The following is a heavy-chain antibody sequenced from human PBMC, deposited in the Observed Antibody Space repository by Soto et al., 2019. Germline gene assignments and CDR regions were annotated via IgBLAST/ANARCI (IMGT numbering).Heavy chain of an antibody. J-gene: IGHJ4*03. CDR3: ASMVV. Sequence: EEQVVESGGGLVQPGGSLRLSCAASGFSISHYWMSWVRQAPGKGLEWVANIKEDGSEQNYVGSLKGRFTISLDNAKSLRYLQMNRLRVDETSVYYCASMVVRGLGTMVTISS. V-gene: IGHV3-7*05. D-gene: IGHD2-15*01. CDR2: IKEDGSEQ. CDR1: GFSISHYW.